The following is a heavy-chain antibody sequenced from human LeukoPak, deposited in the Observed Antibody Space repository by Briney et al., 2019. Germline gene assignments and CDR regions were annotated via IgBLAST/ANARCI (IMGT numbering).Heavy chain of an antibody. J-gene: IGHJ6*03. CDR3: AKHWSYCSTTSCFFNYYYYYMDV. Sequence: PGGSLRLSCAASGFTFSSYAMSWVRQAPGKGLEWVSGVSGADGTTYYADSVKGRFTISRDNSKSTLYLQMNNLRAEDTAVYYRAKHWSYCSTTSCFFNYYYYYMDVWGKGTAVTVSS. CDR2: VSGADGTT. V-gene: IGHV3-23*01. CDR1: GFTFSSYA. D-gene: IGHD2-2*01.